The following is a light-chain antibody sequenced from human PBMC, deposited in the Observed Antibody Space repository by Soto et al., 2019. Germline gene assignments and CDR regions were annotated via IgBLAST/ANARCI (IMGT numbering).Light chain of an antibody. CDR2: AAS. J-gene: IGKJ4*01. CDR1: LVIHTY. V-gene: IGKV1-27*01. Sequence: DIQMTQSPSSLSASVGDTVTITCRASLVIHTYLAWYQQRPGKVPKLLIDAASTLQSGVPSRFSGSGSGTDFTLTISTLQPEDVATYYCQRYDTDPLTFGGGTHVEIK. CDR3: QRYDTDPLT.